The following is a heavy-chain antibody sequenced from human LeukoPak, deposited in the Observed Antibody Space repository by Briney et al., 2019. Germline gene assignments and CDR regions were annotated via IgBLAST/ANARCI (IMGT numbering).Heavy chain of an antibody. CDR2: ISAYNGNT. V-gene: IGHV1-18*01. CDR3: ARDEYLLGYSSSWRIFDY. CDR1: GYTFTSYG. D-gene: IGHD6-13*01. J-gene: IGHJ4*02. Sequence: GASVKVSCKASGYTFTSYGISWVRQAPGQGLEWMGWISAYNGNTNYAQKLQGRVTMTTDTSTSTAYMELRSLRSDDTAVYYCARDEYLLGYSSSWRIFDYWGQGTLVTVSS.